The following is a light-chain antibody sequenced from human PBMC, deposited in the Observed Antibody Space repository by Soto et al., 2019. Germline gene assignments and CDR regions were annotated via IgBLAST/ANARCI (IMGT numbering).Light chain of an antibody. V-gene: IGLV1-47*01. CDR2: RNN. CDR1: SSNIGTNN. CDR3: ATWDDSLSAWV. Sequence: QSVLTQPPSASGTPGQRVTISCSGSSSNIGTNNVHWFQQFPGTAPNLLIYRNNWRPSGVPDRFSGSKSGTSASLAIGGLRSEDEADYYCATWDDSLSAWVFGGGTKLTVL. J-gene: IGLJ3*02.